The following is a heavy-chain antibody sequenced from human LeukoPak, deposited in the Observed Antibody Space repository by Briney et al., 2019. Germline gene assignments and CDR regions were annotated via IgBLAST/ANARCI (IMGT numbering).Heavy chain of an antibody. D-gene: IGHD6-13*01. J-gene: IGHJ1*01. Sequence: ASVKLSCKVSGYTLTELSMHWVRQAPGKGREWRGGFDPEDGDTIYAEKFQGRGTMTEDTSTDTAYMELSSLRSEDTAVYYCATDRQQLVPEYFQHWGQGTLVTVSS. CDR1: GYTLTELS. CDR2: FDPEDGDT. CDR3: ATDRQQLVPEYFQH. V-gene: IGHV1-24*01.